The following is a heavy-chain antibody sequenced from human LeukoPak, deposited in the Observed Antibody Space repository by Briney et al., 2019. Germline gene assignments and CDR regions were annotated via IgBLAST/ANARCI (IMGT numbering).Heavy chain of an antibody. CDR1: GVSISSGYW. CDR2: CFHSGNT. Sequence: SETLSLTCAVSGVSISSGYWWSWVRQPPGKGLEWVGECFHSGNTNYNPSLKSQVTISLDKSKNQFSLNLNSLTAADTAVYYCARSAYGFDYWGQGTLVTVSS. D-gene: IGHD4-17*01. J-gene: IGHJ4*02. V-gene: IGHV4-4*02. CDR3: ARSAYGFDY.